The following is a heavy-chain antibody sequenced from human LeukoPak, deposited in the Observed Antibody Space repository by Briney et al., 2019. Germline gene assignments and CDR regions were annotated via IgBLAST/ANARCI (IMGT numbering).Heavy chain of an antibody. D-gene: IGHD6-13*01. CDR2: IYTSGST. J-gene: IGHJ6*02. V-gene: IGHV4-4*07. CDR3: ASSAAGDVYYYGMDV. Sequence: PSETLSLTCTVSGGSISSYYWSWIRQPAGKGLEWIGRIYTSGSTNYNPSLKSRVTMSVDTSKNQFYLKLSSVTAADTAVYYCASSAAGDVYYYGMDVWGQGTTVTVSS. CDR1: GGSISSYY.